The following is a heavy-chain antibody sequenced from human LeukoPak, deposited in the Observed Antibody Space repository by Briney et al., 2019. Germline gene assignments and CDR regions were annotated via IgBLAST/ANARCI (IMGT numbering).Heavy chain of an antibody. Sequence: SETLSLTCIVSGGSISTSAYYWGWTRQPPGEGLEWIGYIYYSGSTNYNPSLKSRVTISVGTSKNRFSLKLSSVTAADTAVYYCARDPRNYYGMDVWGQGTTVTVSS. V-gene: IGHV4-39*07. CDR2: IYYSGST. CDR1: GGSISTSAYY. J-gene: IGHJ6*02. CDR3: ARDPRNYYGMDV.